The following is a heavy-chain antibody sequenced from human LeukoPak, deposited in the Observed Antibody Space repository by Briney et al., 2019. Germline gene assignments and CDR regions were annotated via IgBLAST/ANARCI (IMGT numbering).Heavy chain of an antibody. J-gene: IGHJ4*02. D-gene: IGHD6-13*01. Sequence: SETLSLTCAVYGGSFSGYYWSWIRQPPGKGLEWIGEINHSGSTNYNPSLKSRVTISVDTSKNQFSLKLSSVTAADTAVYYCARRRSYSSSWYWGQGTLVTVSS. CDR2: INHSGST. CDR3: ARRRSYSSSWY. V-gene: IGHV4-34*01. CDR1: GGSFSGYY.